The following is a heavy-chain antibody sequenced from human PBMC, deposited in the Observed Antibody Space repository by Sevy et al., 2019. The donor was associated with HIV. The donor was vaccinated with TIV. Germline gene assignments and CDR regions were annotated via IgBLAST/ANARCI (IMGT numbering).Heavy chain of an antibody. V-gene: IGHV4-39*01. Sequence: SETLSLTCTVSGGSISSGNYLWSWIRQTPGKGLEWIGTVHYSGRTYYNPSLKSRVTISEDTSKNQFSLNLNSVTAADTAVYFCARNFDYWRQGTLVTVSS. J-gene: IGHJ4*02. CDR1: GGSISSGNYL. CDR3: ARNFDY. CDR2: VHYSGRT.